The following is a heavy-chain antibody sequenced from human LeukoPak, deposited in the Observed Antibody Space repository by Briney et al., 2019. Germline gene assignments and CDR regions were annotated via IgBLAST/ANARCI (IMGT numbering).Heavy chain of an antibody. V-gene: IGHV4-34*01. CDR3: ARGRSGMLYYYDSSGYLTPFDY. CDR1: GGSFSGYY. J-gene: IGHJ4*02. Sequence: SETLSLTCAVYGGSFSGYYWSWIRQPPGKGLEWIGEINHSGSTNYNPSLKSRVTISVDTSKNQFSLKLSSVTAADTAVYYCARGRSGMLYYYDSSGYLTPFDYWGQGTLVTVSS. D-gene: IGHD3-22*01. CDR2: INHSGST.